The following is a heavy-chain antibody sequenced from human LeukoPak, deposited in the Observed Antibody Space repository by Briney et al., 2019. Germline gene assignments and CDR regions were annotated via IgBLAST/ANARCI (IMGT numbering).Heavy chain of an antibody. V-gene: IGHV3-23*01. D-gene: IGHD3-10*01. CDR2: VSGSGTST. CDR3: ARFMNSGTYASRWNAVYI. J-gene: IGHJ3*02. Sequence: PGGSLRLSCASSGFTFSSYAMTWVRQAPGKGLDWVSLVSGSGTSTYYADSVKGRFTVSRDNSKNTLFLQMNSLRAEDTAVYYCARFMNSGTYASRWNAVYIWGQGTMVTVSS. CDR1: GFTFSSYA.